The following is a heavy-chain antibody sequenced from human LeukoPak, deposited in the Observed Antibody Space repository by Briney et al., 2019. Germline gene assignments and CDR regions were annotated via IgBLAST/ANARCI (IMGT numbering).Heavy chain of an antibody. J-gene: IGHJ6*03. V-gene: IGHV1-2*02. CDR1: GYTFTGYY. CDR2: INPNSGGT. D-gene: IGHD1-1*01. Sequence: ASVKVSCKASGYTFTGYYMHWVRQATGQGLEWMGWINPNSGGTRYAQKFQGRVTMTRDTSITTAYMELSRLRSDDTAVYYCARATGSVDYYYMEVWDKGTTVSLSS. CDR3: ARATGSVDYYYMEV.